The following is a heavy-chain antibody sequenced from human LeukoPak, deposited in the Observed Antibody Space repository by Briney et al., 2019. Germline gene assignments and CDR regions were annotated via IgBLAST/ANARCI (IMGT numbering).Heavy chain of an antibody. D-gene: IGHD3-3*01. CDR1: GFTFSTYS. CDR3: VRSGYYTYQYYYMDV. CDR2: MSSSSNTI. J-gene: IGHJ6*03. Sequence: GGSLRLSCAASGFTFSTYSMNWVRQGPGKGLEWVSYMSSSSNTIYYADSVKGRFTISRDNTKNSLFLQMNSLRAEDTAVYYCVRSGYYTYQYYYMDVWGKGTTVTVSS. V-gene: IGHV3-48*04.